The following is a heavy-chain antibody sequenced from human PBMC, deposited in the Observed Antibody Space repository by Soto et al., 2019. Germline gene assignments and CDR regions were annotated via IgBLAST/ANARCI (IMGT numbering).Heavy chain of an antibody. V-gene: IGHV4-31*03. CDR1: GDSIRRSPYY. CDR3: ARTRIATAGTDFGY. J-gene: IGHJ4*01. D-gene: IGHD6-13*01. CDR2: IYYSGTT. Sequence: QVQLQESGPGLVMPSQNLSLTCTVSGDSIRRSPYYWSWIRQHPGKGLEWIGYIYYSGTTYYNPSLKSRLTISVDTSKNQFNLTLSSVTAADTSVYYFARTRIATAGTDFGYWGQGTLVSVSS.